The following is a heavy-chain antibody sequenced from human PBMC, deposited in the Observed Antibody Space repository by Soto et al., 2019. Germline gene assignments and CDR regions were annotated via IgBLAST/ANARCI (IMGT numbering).Heavy chain of an antibody. CDR2: IIPIFGTA. Sequence: SVKVSCKASGGTFSSYAISWVRQAPGQGLEWMGGIIPIFGTANYAQKFQGRVTITADESTSTAYMELSSLRSEDTAVYYCARGRFIAGGDYCGMDVWGQGTTVTVSS. CDR1: GGTFSSYA. CDR3: ARGRFIAGGDYCGMDV. J-gene: IGHJ6*02. D-gene: IGHD2-8*02. V-gene: IGHV1-69*13.